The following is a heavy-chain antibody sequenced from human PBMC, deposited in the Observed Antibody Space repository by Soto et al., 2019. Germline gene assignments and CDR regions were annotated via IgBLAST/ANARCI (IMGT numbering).Heavy chain of an antibody. J-gene: IGHJ5*02. D-gene: IGHD4-17*01. Sequence: QVQLVESGGGVVQPGRSLRLSCAASGFTLSSYGMHWVRQAPGKGLEWVAVIWYDGSNKYYADSVKGRFTISRDNSKNTLYLQMNSLRAEDTAVYYCARGNGDYGWFDPWGQGTLVTVSS. V-gene: IGHV3-33*01. CDR3: ARGNGDYGWFDP. CDR2: IWYDGSNK. CDR1: GFTLSSYG.